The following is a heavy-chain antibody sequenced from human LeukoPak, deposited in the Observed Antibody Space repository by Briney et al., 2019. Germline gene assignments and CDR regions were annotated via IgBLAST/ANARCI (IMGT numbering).Heavy chain of an antibody. CDR1: GFTFSSYG. CDR3: AKDVATVGIVDF. CDR2: IWYDGSNK. V-gene: IGHV3-33*03. Sequence: PGGSLRLSCAASGFTFSSYGMHWVRQAPGKGLEWVAVIWYDGSNKYYADSVKGRFTISRDNGKNSLYLQMLNLRTEDTAFYYCAKDVATVGIVDFWGQGTLVTVSS. J-gene: IGHJ4*02. D-gene: IGHD2-21*01.